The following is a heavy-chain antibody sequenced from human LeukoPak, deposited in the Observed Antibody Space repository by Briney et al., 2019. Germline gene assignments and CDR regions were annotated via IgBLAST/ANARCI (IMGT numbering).Heavy chain of an antibody. CDR3: TRDRWGKYYFDY. CDR1: GYPFSDFY. CDR2: ISSSATTI. Sequence: KPGGSLRLSCATSGYPFSDFYMSWIRQAPGKGLEWVSYISSSATTIYYADSVRGRFTVSRDNAKNSLYLQMNNLRAEDTAVYYCTRDRWGKYYFDYWGQGTLVTVSS. V-gene: IGHV3-11*01. J-gene: IGHJ4*02. D-gene: IGHD7-27*01.